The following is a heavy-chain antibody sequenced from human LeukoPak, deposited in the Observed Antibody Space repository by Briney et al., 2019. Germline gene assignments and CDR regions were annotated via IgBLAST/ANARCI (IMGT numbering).Heavy chain of an antibody. V-gene: IGHV3-11*01. Sequence: PGGSLRFSCAASGFTFSDYCMNGIRQAPGKGLEWISYISSGGSTIYYADSVKGRFTISRDNAKNSLYLQMNSLRAEDTAVYYCTRDRSSCCYVDYWGQGTLVTVSS. CDR2: ISSGGSTI. J-gene: IGHJ4*02. CDR3: TRDRSSCCYVDY. CDR1: GFTFSDYC. D-gene: IGHD2-21*01.